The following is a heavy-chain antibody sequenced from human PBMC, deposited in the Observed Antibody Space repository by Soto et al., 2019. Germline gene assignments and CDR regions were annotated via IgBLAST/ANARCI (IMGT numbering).Heavy chain of an antibody. Sequence: QVQLVPPGADVKKTGSSVKVSCKASGGTLSSFAISWVRQAPGQGLEWIGGIIPLWGSTSYAQKFQGRVTINADESTNTAYMELNGLRSEDTAVYYCARDSSSWYFFDYWGQGTLVTVSS. CDR1: GGTLSSFA. J-gene: IGHJ4*02. V-gene: IGHV1-69*01. CDR3: ARDSSSWYFFDY. CDR2: IIPLWGST. D-gene: IGHD6-13*01.